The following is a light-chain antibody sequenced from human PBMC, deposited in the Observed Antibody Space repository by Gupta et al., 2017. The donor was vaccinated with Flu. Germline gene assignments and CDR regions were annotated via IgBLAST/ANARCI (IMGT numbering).Light chain of an antibody. V-gene: IGKV1-39*01. CDR3: QQSYSSPWT. CDR1: QSIANY. Sequence: DIVMTQSPPSLSASVGDRVTVTCRASQSIANYLNWYQQKPGKAPKLLIYAASTLQSGVPSRFSGSGSGTDFTLTISSLQPEDFAIYCCQQSYSSPWTFGQGTQVEI. CDR2: AAS. J-gene: IGKJ1*01.